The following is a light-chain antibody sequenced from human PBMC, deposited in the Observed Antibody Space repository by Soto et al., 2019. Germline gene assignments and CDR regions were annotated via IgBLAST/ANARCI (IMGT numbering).Light chain of an antibody. V-gene: IGKV1-39*01. CDR2: AAS. Sequence: DIHMTQSPSSLSASVGDRVTITCRASQSISTYLNWYQQKPGRAPKLLIYAASSLQSGVPSRFSGSGSGTDFTLTISSLQPADFATYYCQQSYSTPRTFXQGTKVDIK. CDR1: QSISTY. CDR3: QQSYSTPRT. J-gene: IGKJ1*01.